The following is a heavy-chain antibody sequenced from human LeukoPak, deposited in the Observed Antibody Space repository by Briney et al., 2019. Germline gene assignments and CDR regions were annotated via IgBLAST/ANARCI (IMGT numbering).Heavy chain of an antibody. CDR1: GFAFSNYG. J-gene: IGHJ4*02. V-gene: IGHV3-33*01. Sequence: GGSLRLSCAASGFAFSNYGMHWVRQAPGKGLEWVAVIWYVESDRYYGDSVKGRFTISRDNSKNTLYLQMNSLRAEDTAVYYCARDTRGRDLDYWGQGTLVTVSS. D-gene: IGHD3-16*01. CDR3: ARDTRGRDLDY. CDR2: IWYVESDR.